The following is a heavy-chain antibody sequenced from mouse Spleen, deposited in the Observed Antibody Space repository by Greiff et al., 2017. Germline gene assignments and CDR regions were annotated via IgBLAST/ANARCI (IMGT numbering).Heavy chain of an antibody. CDR3: ARSDDGGRLDY. D-gene: IGHD2-12*01. CDR1: GYTFTTYP. CDR2: FHPYNDDT. J-gene: IGHJ2*01. Sequence: VHLPQPGAELVKPGASVKLSCKASGYTFTTYPIEWMKQNPGQSLEWIGNFHPYNDDTKYNEKFKAKATLTVEKSSSTAYLELSRLTSDDSAVYYCARSDDGGRLDYWGQGTTLTVSS. V-gene: IGHV1-47*01.